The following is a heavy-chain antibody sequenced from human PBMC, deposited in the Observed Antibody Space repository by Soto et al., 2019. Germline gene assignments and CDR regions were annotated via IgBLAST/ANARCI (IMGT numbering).Heavy chain of an antibody. J-gene: IGHJ6*02. D-gene: IGHD3-22*01. CDR1: GYTFTGYY. V-gene: IGHV1-2*04. CDR3: ARGHCDSTGYRTYYYYGMDV. CDR2: INPNSGGT. Sequence: ASVKVSCKASGYTFTGYYMHWVRQAPGQGLEWMGWINPNSGGTNYAQKFQGWVTMTRDTSISTAYMELSRLRSDDTAVYYCARGHCDSTGYRTYYYYGMDVWGQGTTVTVSS.